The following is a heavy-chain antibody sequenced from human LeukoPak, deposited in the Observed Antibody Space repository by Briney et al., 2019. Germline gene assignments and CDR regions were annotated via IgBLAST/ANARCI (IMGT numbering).Heavy chain of an antibody. V-gene: IGHV3-23*01. CDR1: GGSISTYY. CDR3: AITFGGVIAMGLDY. J-gene: IGHJ4*02. Sequence: ETLSLTCTLSGGSISTYYWSWIRQPPGKGLEWVSAISGSGGSTYYADSVKGRFTISRDNSKNTLYLQMNSLRAEDTAVYYCAITFGGVIAMGLDYWGQGTLVTVSS. CDR2: ISGSGGST. D-gene: IGHD3-16*02.